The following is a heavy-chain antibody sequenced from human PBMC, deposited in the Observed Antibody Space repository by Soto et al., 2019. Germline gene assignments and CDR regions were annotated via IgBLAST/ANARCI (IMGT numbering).Heavy chain of an antibody. V-gene: IGHV1-18*01. CDR2: ISAYNGNT. Sequence: QVQLVQSGAEVKKPGASVKVSCKASGYTFTSYGISWVRQAPGQGLEWMGWISAYNGNTNYAQKLQGRVTMTTDTSTSTAYMELRSLRSDDTAMYYCARDLLYYDILTGYSRPPYCYYYGMDVWGQGTTVTVSS. CDR3: ARDLLYYDILTGYSRPPYCYYYGMDV. CDR1: GYTFTSYG. D-gene: IGHD3-9*01. J-gene: IGHJ6*02.